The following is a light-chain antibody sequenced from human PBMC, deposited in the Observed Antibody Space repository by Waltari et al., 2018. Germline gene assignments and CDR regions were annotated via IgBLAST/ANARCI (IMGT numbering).Light chain of an antibody. Sequence: EIILTQSPGTLALSPGESATLSCRASQSVSGNLVWYQHKPGQAPRLLISGSSQRATGIPDRFSGSGSGTDFTLTISRLEPEDFAVYYCRHYVTSPPWTFGQGTKVEFK. CDR3: RHYVTSPPWT. J-gene: IGKJ1*01. V-gene: IGKV3-20*01. CDR2: GSS. CDR1: QSVSGN.